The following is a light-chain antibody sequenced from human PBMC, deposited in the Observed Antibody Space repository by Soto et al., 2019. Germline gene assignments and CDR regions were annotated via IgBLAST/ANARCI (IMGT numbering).Light chain of an antibody. J-gene: IGLJ2*01. CDR1: SSDVGGYNY. Sequence: QSALTQPASVSGSPGQSITISCTGTSSDVGGYNYVSWYQQHPGKAPKLMIYDVSTRPSGVSNRFCGSKSGNTASLKISGIKDEDVDDYYCRSYTSSSTLVVFGGRTKLTVL. V-gene: IGLV2-14*01. CDR3: RSYTSSSTLVV. CDR2: DVS.